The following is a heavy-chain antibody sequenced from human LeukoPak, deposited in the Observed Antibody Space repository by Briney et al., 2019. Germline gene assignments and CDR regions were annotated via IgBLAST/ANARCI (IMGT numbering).Heavy chain of an antibody. Sequence: SETLSLTCTVSGGSIISSSSYWGWIRQPPGKGLEWIGSIYHSGSTYYNPSLKSRVTISVDTSKNQFSLKLSSVTAADTAVYYCARDEGVAASGGAFDIWGQGTMVTVSS. CDR3: ARDEGVAASGGAFDI. J-gene: IGHJ3*02. D-gene: IGHD6-13*01. CDR2: IYHSGST. V-gene: IGHV4-39*07. CDR1: GGSIISSSSY.